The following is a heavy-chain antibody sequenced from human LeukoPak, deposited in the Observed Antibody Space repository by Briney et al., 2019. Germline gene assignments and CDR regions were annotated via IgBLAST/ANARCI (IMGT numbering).Heavy chain of an antibody. V-gene: IGHV4-34*01. CDR1: GGSFSGYY. CDR2: INHSGST. J-gene: IGHJ4*02. Sequence: SETLSLTCAVYGGSFSGYYWSWIRQPPGKGLEWIGEINHSGSTNYNPSLKSRVTISVDTSKNQFSLKLSSVTAADTAVYYCASGHGDYWGQGTLVTVSS. CDR3: ASGHGDY.